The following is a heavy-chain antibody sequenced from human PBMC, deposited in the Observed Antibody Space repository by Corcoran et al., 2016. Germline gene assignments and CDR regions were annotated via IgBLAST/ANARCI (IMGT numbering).Heavy chain of an antibody. CDR1: GFTFSSYW. V-gene: IGHV3-7*01. D-gene: IGHD1-26*01. J-gene: IGHJ4*02. CDR2: IKQDGSEK. CDR3: ARRGNRYSGSYYYFDY. Sequence: EVQLVESGGGLVQPGGSLRLSCAAYGFTFSSYWMSWVRQAPGKGLEWVANIKQDGSEKYYVDSVKGRFTISRDNAKNSLYLQMNSLRAEDTAVYYCARRGNRYSGSYYYFDYWGQGTLVTVSS.